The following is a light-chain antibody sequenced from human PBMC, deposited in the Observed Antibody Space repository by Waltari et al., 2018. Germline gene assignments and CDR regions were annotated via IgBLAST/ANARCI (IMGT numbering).Light chain of an antibody. Sequence: VLLTQSPASLSVSPGDTVILSCRASQSVRTNLVWYQQKAGQAPRTLIYGPSTRASGVPSRFSGSGSETDFTLIISSLQSEDAAVYFCQQYYVWPPITFGGGTKLEI. V-gene: IGKV3-15*01. CDR2: GPS. J-gene: IGKJ4*01. CDR1: QSVRTN. CDR3: QQYYVWPPIT.